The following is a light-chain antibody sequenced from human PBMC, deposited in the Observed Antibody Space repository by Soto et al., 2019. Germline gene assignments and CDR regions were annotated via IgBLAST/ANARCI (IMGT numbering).Light chain of an antibody. CDR1: QSISRY. CDR2: AAS. V-gene: IGKV1-39*01. CDR3: QQSYRAWT. Sequence: DLQMTQSPSSLSASVGDRVTITCRASQSISRYLNWYQQKPGKAPKLLIYAASTLESGLPSRFSGSRSGTDFTLTISSLQPEDFGTYHCQQSYRAWTFGQGTKVQMK. J-gene: IGKJ1*01.